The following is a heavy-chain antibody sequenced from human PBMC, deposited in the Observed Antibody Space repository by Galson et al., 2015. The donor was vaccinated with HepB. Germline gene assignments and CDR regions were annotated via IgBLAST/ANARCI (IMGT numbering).Heavy chain of an antibody. CDR1: GFTFSSYG. Sequence: SLRLSCAASGFTFSSYGMHWVRQAPGKGLEWVSVIWYDGSNKYYADSVKGRFTISRDNSKNTLYLQMNSLRAEDTAVYSCAREVYGRFDPWCQGTLVTVYS. D-gene: IGHD2-8*01. CDR2: IWYDGSNK. V-gene: IGHV3-33*01. J-gene: IGHJ5*02. CDR3: AREVYGRFDP.